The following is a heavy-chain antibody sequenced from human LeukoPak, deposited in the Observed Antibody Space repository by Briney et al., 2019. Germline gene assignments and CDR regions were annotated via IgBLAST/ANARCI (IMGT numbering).Heavy chain of an antibody. CDR1: GFTFSSYG. CDR2: IGYDGSNK. J-gene: IGHJ4*02. Sequence: GGSLRLSCAASGFTFSSYGMHWVRQAPGKGLEWVAVIGYDGSNKYYADSVEGRFTISRDNSKNTLYLQMNSLRAEDTAVYYCARDHSSGWYSDYFDYWGQGTLVTVSS. V-gene: IGHV3-33*01. D-gene: IGHD6-19*01. CDR3: ARDHSSGWYSDYFDY.